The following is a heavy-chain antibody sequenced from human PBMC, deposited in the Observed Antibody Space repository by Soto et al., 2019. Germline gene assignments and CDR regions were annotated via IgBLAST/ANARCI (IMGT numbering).Heavy chain of an antibody. V-gene: IGHV3-30*18. Sequence: QVQLVESGGGVVQPGRSLRLSCAASGFTFSSYGMHWVRQAPGKGLEWVAVISYDGSNKYYADSVKGRFTISRDNSKNTLYLQMNSLRAEDTAVYYCAKDSNWVWGQGTLVTVSS. CDR1: GFTFSSYG. CDR2: ISYDGSNK. D-gene: IGHD3-16*01. J-gene: IGHJ4*02. CDR3: AKDSNWV.